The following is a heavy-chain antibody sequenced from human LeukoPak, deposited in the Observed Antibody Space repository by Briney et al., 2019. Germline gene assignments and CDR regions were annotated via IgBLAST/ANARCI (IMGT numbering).Heavy chain of an antibody. D-gene: IGHD3-22*01. J-gene: IGHJ4*02. Sequence: GGSPRLSCAASGFTFSSYAMHWVRQAPGKGLEWVAVISYDGSNKYYADSVKGRFTISRDNSKNTLYLQMNSLRAEDTAVYYCARGRGYYDSSGYPWVYWGQGTLVTVSS. CDR1: GFTFSSYA. CDR3: ARGRGYYDSSGYPWVY. V-gene: IGHV3-30*04. CDR2: ISYDGSNK.